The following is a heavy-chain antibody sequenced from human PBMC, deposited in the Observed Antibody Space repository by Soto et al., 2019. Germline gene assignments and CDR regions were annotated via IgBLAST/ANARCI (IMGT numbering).Heavy chain of an antibody. D-gene: IGHD4-17*01. CDR1: GFTVSGYA. Sequence: EVQLLESGGDLVQPGRSLRLSCAASGFTVSGYAMSWVRQAPGKGLEGVSVIHGGGNSAYCADSVKGRFTISRDNSKNTLYLQMSSLRGEDTAVYYCAKNRGRVTNSWHFDYWGQGTLVTVYS. J-gene: IGHJ4*02. V-gene: IGHV3-23*01. CDR3: AKNRGRVTNSWHFDY. CDR2: IHGGGNSA.